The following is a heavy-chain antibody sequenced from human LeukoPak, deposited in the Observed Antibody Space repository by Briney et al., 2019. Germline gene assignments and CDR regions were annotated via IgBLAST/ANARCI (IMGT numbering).Heavy chain of an antibody. D-gene: IGHD2-8*01. CDR3: ARYKKLMVYATLDY. Sequence: PGGSLRLSCAASGFTFSDYYMSWIRQAPGKGLEWVSYISSSGSTIYYADSVKGRFTISRDNAKNSLYLQMNSLRAEDTAVYYCARYKKLMVYATLDYWGQGTLVTASS. CDR2: ISSSGSTI. J-gene: IGHJ4*02. V-gene: IGHV3-11*04. CDR1: GFTFSDYY.